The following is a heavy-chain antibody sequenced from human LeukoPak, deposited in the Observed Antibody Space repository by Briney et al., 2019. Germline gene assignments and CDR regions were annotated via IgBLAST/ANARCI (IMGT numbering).Heavy chain of an antibody. CDR2: IFYSGST. CDR1: GGSISSSSYY. CDR3: ARRATVTSHYFDY. D-gene: IGHD4-17*01. V-gene: IGHV4-39*01. Sequence: SETLSLTCTVSGGSISSSSYYWGWIRQPPGKGLEWLGSIFYSGSTYYTPSLKSRVTISVGTSTNQFSLRLSSVTAADTAVYYCARRATVTSHYFDYWGQGNLVTVSS. J-gene: IGHJ4*02.